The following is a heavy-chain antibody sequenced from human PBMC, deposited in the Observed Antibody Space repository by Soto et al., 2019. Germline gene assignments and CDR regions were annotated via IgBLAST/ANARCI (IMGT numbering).Heavy chain of an antibody. CDR2: IYYSGST. Sequence: PSETLSLTCTVSGGSISSSSYYWGWIRQPPGKGLEWIGSIYYSGSTYYNPSLKSRVTISVDTSKNQFSLKLSSVTAADTAVYYCARPGFLEWLIDYWGQGTLVTVSS. CDR1: GGSISSSSYY. CDR3: ARPGFLEWLIDY. D-gene: IGHD3-3*01. J-gene: IGHJ4*02. V-gene: IGHV4-39*01.